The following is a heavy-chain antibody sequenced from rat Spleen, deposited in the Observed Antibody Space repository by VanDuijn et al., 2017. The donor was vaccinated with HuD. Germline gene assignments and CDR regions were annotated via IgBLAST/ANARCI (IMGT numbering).Heavy chain of an antibody. J-gene: IGHJ3*01. Sequence: EVQFQESGPGLVKPSQSLSLTCSVTGYSITSSYRWNWIRKFPGNKLEWMGYINNAGNTYYNPSLKSRISITRDTSKNQFFLQVNSVSSEDTATYYCARSDGVHYYLPFADWGQGTLVTVSS. CDR1: GYSITSSYR. CDR3: ARSDGVHYYLPFAD. V-gene: IGHV3-3*01. D-gene: IGHD1-1*01. CDR2: INNAGNT.